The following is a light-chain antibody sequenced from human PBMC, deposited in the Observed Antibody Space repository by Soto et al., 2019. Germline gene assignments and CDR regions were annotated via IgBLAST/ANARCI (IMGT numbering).Light chain of an antibody. Sequence: AIQLTQSPSSLSASVGDRVTITCRASQGISSFLAWYQQKPGKAPKLLIYDASNLESGVPSRFSGSGSGTEFTLTISSLQSEDFAVYYCQQYNNWRTFGQGTKV. V-gene: IGKV1D-13*01. J-gene: IGKJ1*01. CDR1: QGISSF. CDR2: DAS. CDR3: QQYNNWRT.